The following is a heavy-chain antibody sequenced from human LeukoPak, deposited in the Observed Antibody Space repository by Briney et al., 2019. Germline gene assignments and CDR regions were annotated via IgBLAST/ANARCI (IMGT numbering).Heavy chain of an antibody. CDR2: THYTGNT. D-gene: IGHD7-27*01. V-gene: IGHV4-59*12. CDR1: GDSINNYY. J-gene: IGHJ3*02. Sequence: SETLSLTCSVSGDSINNYYWNWIRQPPGKELEWIAYTHYTGNTKSNPSLKSRVTTSVDTSKSQFSLKLSSVTAADTAVYYCARSLTRDAFDIWGQGTMVTVSS. CDR3: ARSLTRDAFDI.